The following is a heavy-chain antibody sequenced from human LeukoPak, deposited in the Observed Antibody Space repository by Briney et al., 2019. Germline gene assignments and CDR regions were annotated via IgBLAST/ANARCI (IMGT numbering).Heavy chain of an antibody. D-gene: IGHD5-12*01. J-gene: IGHJ4*02. V-gene: IGHV3-23*01. CDR1: GFTFSSYA. Sequence: PGGSLRLSCAASGFTFSSYAMSWVRQAPGKGPEWVSAISGSGGSTYYADSVKGRFTISRDNSKNTLYLQMNSLRAEDTAVYYCAKDPADTRYSGYPTDYWGQGTLVTVSS. CDR3: AKDPADTRYSGYPTDY. CDR2: ISGSGGST.